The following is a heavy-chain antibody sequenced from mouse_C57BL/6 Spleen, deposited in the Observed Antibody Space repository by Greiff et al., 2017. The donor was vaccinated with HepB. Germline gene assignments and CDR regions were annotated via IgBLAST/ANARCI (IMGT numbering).Heavy chain of an antibody. V-gene: IGHV14-2*01. Sequence: EVQLQQSGAEFVKPGASVKLSCTASGFNIKDYYMYWVKQRTEQGLEWMGRIDPEDGETKYAPKFQGKATISADTSSNTVYLQLSSLTSEDTAVYYCARPRGSSWYFDYWGQGTTLTVSS. CDR3: ARPRGSSWYFDY. CDR1: GFNIKDYY. CDR2: IDPEDGET. J-gene: IGHJ2*01. D-gene: IGHD1-1*01.